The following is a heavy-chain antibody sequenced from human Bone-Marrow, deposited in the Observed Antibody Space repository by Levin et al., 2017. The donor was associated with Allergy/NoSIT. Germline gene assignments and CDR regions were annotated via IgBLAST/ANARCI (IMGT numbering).Heavy chain of an antibody. V-gene: IGHV4-34*01. CDR2: INHSGST. Sequence: SQSLSLTCAVYGGSFSGYYWSWIRQPPGKGLEWIGEINHSGSTNYNPSLKSRVTISVDTSKNQFSLKLSSVTAADTAVYYCARGLGDGYNFWGQGTLVTVSS. J-gene: IGHJ4*02. D-gene: IGHD5-24*01. CDR1: GGSFSGYY. CDR3: ARGLGDGYNF.